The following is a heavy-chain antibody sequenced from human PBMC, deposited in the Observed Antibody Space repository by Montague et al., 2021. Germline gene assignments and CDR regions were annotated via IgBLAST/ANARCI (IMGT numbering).Heavy chain of an antibody. D-gene: IGHD4-17*01. CDR1: GFPFSSYA. Sequence: SLRLSCAASGFPFSSYAMSWVRQAPGKGLKWVSSITSSGSTYYADSVTGRFTISRDNSKNTLYLQMNSLRAEDTAVYYCTKDQDDYGDYVDWVDTWGQGTLVTVSS. J-gene: IGHJ5*02. CDR2: ITSSGST. CDR3: TKDQDDYGDYVDWVDT. V-gene: IGHV3-23*01.